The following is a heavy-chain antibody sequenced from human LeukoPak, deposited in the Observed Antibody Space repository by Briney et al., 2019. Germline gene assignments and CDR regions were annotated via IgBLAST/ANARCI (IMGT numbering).Heavy chain of an antibody. J-gene: IGHJ3*02. Sequence: KSSETLSLTCTVSGGSISSGDYCWSWIRQPPGKGLEWIGYIYYSGSTYYNPSLKSRVTISVDTSKNQFSLKLSSVTAADTAVYYCARVSNYPHDAFDIWGQGTMVTVSS. CDR2: IYYSGST. D-gene: IGHD4-11*01. CDR1: GGSISSGDYC. CDR3: ARVSNYPHDAFDI. V-gene: IGHV4-30-4*08.